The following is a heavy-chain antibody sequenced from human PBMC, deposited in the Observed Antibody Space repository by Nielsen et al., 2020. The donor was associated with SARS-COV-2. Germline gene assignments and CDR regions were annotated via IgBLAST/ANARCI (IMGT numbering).Heavy chain of an antibody. V-gene: IGHV5-51*01. J-gene: IGHJ6*03. D-gene: IGHD6-13*01. CDR3: ARHADPHSSSWYGYYYYYYMDV. Sequence: GESLKISCKGSGYSFTSYWIGWVRQMPGKGLEWMGIIYPGDSDTRYSPSFQGQVTISADKSISTAYLQWSSLKASDTAMYYCARHADPHSSSWYGYYYYYYMDVWGKGTTVTVSS. CDR2: IYPGDSDT. CDR1: GYSFTSYW.